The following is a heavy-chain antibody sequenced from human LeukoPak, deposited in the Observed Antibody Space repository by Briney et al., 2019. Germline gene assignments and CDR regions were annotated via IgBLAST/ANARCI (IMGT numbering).Heavy chain of an antibody. Sequence: PGGSLRLSCAASGFTFSSYDMHWVRQATGKGLEWVSAIGTAGDTYYPGSVKGRFTISRENAKNSLYLQMNSLRAEDTAVYSCAKDLSRLYYYYGMDVWGQGTTVTVSS. CDR2: IGTAGDT. J-gene: IGHJ6*02. CDR1: GFTFSSYD. CDR3: AKDLSRLYYYYGMDV. V-gene: IGHV3-13*01.